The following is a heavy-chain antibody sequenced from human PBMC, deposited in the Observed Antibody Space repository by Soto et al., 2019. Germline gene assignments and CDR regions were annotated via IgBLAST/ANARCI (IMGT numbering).Heavy chain of an antibody. J-gene: IGHJ3*02. D-gene: IGHD4-17*01. CDR1: GFTFRNYA. CDR2: ISGSGGRT. V-gene: IGHV3-23*01. Sequence: VQLLESGGNLIQPGGSLRLSCAASGFTFRNYAMSWVRQAPGAGPEWVSGISGSGGRTYYADSVKGRFTISRDNSNNALFLQMNSLRAEDTALYYCAKDPNGDYVGAFDIWRRGTMVTVSS. CDR3: AKDPNGDYVGAFDI.